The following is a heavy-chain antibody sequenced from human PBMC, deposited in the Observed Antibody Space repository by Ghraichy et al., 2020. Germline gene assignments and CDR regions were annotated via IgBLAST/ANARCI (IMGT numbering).Heavy chain of an antibody. V-gene: IGHV6-1*01. Sequence: SQTLSLTCAISGDSVSSNSATWNWIRQSPSRGLEWLGRTYYRSKWYNDYAVSVNSRMTINPDTSKNHFSLHLNSVTPEDTAVYYCARDPGDCTITSCYSRAFDIWGQGTMVTVSS. J-gene: IGHJ3*02. CDR2: TYYRSKWYN. CDR1: GDSVSSNSAT. CDR3: ARDPGDCTITSCYSRAFDI. D-gene: IGHD2-2*01.